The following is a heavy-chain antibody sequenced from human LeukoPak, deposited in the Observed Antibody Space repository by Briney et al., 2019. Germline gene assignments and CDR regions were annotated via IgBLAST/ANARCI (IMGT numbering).Heavy chain of an antibody. CDR3: ATAGGSSGWYTFDY. V-gene: IGHV3-13*04. Sequence: GGSLRLSCAASGFTFSTYDMHWVRQATGKGLEWVSAITAAGDTYYPGSVKGRFTVSRENAKNSLYLQINSRRAGDTAVYYCATAGGSSGWYTFDYWGQGTLVTVSS. D-gene: IGHD6-19*01. CDR2: ITAAGDT. CDR1: GFTFSTYD. J-gene: IGHJ4*02.